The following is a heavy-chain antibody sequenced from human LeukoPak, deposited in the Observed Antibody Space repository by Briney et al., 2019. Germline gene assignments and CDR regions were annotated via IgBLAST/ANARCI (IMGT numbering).Heavy chain of an antibody. D-gene: IGHD3-22*01. CDR2: IYYSGST. CDR1: GGSISSSSYY. J-gene: IGHJ3*02. V-gene: IGHV4-39*01. Sequence: SETLSLTCTVSGGSISSSSYYWGWIRQPPGKGLEWIGSIYYSGSTYYNPSLKSRVTISVDTSMNQFSLKLSSVTAADTAVYYCARYHYYYDSSGLKPDAFDIWGQGTMVTVSS. CDR3: ARYHYYYDSSGLKPDAFDI.